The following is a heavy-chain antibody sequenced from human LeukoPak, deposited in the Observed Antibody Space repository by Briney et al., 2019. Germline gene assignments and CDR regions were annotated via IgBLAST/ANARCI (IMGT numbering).Heavy chain of an antibody. CDR3: ARHSKQWLVRWWFDP. V-gene: IGHV4-34*01. CDR2: INHSGST. J-gene: IGHJ5*02. CDR1: GGSFSGYY. Sequence: SETLSLTCAVYGGSFSGYYWSWIRQPPGKGLEWIGEINHSGSTNYNPSLKSRVTISVDTSKNQFSLKLSSVTAADTAVYYCARHSKQWLVRWWFDPWGQGTLVTVSS. D-gene: IGHD6-19*01.